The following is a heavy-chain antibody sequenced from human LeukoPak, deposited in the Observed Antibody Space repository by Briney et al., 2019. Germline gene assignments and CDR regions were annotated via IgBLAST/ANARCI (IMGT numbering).Heavy chain of an antibody. D-gene: IGHD3-16*01. Sequence: SETLSLTCTVSDDSISDYYRGWIRQPPGKGLEWIGYFHNSGTSTYNPSLKSRVTISADTSENQFSLKLNSLTTADTAVYYFTRGAGWLIDYWGQGILVTVSS. J-gene: IGHJ4*02. V-gene: IGHV4-59*01. CDR3: TRGAGWLIDY. CDR1: DDSISDYY. CDR2: FHNSGTS.